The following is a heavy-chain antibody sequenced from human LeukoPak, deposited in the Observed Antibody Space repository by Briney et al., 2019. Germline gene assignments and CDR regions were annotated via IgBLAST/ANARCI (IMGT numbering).Heavy chain of an antibody. D-gene: IGHD3-9*01. J-gene: IGHJ3*02. CDR1: GGSFSGYY. CDR2: INHSGST. CDR3: ARGPPLTYYDILTGHDALDI. Sequence: SETLSLTCAVYGGSFSGYYWSWIRQPPGKGLEWIGEINHSGSTNYNPSLKSRVTISVDTSKNQFSLKLSSVTAADTAVYYCARGPPLTYYDILTGHDALDIWGQGTMVTVSS. V-gene: IGHV4-34*01.